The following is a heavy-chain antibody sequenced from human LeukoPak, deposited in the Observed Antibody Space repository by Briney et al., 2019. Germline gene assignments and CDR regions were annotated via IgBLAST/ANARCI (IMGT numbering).Heavy chain of an antibody. V-gene: IGHV4-28*01. CDR2: IYYSGST. Sequence: SDTLSLTCDVSAYSISSSNWWAWIRQPPGKGLEWIGYIYYSGSTYYNPSLKSRVTMSVDTSKNQFSLKLSSVTAVDTAVYYCVKRVAGVAWFDSWGQGTLVTVSS. J-gene: IGHJ5*01. CDR3: VKRVAGVAWFDS. D-gene: IGHD7-27*01. CDR1: AYSISSSNW.